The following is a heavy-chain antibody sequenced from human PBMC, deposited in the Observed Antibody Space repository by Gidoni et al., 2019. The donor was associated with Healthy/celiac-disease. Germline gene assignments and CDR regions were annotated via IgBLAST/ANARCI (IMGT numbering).Heavy chain of an antibody. J-gene: IGHJ3*02. Sequence: QLQLQESGPGLVKPSETLSLTCTVSGGPISSSSYSWGWIRQPPGKGLEWIGSIYYSGSTYYNPSLKSRVTISVDTSKNQFSLKLSSVTAADTAVYYCARDGYYDFWSGRHDAFDIWGQGTMVTVSS. CDR1: GGPISSSSYS. CDR2: IYYSGST. D-gene: IGHD3-3*01. CDR3: ARDGYYDFWSGRHDAFDI. V-gene: IGHV4-39*07.